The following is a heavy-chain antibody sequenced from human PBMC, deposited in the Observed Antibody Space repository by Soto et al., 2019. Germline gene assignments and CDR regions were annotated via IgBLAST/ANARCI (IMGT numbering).Heavy chain of an antibody. D-gene: IGHD6-19*01. V-gene: IGHV4-39*01. CDR3: ARHEAVAGYYYYGMDV. CDR1: GCSISSSSYY. J-gene: IGHJ6*02. Sequence: PSETLSLTCTVSGCSISSSSYYWGWIRQPPGKGLEWIGSIYYSGSTYYNPSLKSRVTISVDTSKNQFSLKLSSVTAADTAVYYCARHEAVAGYYYYGMDVWGQGTTVTVSS. CDR2: IYYSGST.